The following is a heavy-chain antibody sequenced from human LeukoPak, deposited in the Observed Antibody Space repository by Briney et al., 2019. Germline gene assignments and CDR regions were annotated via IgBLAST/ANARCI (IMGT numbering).Heavy chain of an antibody. CDR2: IYSGGST. CDR1: GFTVSSNY. V-gene: IGHV3-66*02. J-gene: IGHJ4*02. D-gene: IGHD1-26*01. Sequence: SGGSLRLSCAASGFTVSSNYMSWVRQAPGKGLEWVSVIYSGGSTYYADSVKGRFTISRDNSKNTLYLQMNSLRAEDTAVYYCASSGSYFCLDYWVQGTLVTVSS. CDR3: ASSGSYFCLDY.